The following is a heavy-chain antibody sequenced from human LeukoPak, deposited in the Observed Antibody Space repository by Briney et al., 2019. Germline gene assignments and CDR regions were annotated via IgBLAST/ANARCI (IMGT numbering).Heavy chain of an antibody. D-gene: IGHD6-19*01. CDR2: ISSSSSYI. J-gene: IGHJ6*03. Sequence: GGSLRLSCAASGFTFSSYSMNWVRQAPGKGLEWVSSISSSSSYIYYADSVKGRFTISRDNAKNSLYLQMNSLRAEDTAVYYCARIAGYSSGWYYMDVWGKGTTVTVSS. CDR3: ARIAGYSSGWYYMDV. CDR1: GFTFSSYS. V-gene: IGHV3-21*01.